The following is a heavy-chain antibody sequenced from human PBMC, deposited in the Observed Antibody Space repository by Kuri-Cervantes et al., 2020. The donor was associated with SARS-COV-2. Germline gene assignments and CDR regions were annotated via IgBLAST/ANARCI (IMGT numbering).Heavy chain of an antibody. CDR3: AREKGLGYWSSTSCSPALYYYYGMDV. V-gene: IGHV3-21*01. J-gene: IGHJ6*02. CDR1: GGTFSSYS. D-gene: IGHD2-2*01. CDR2: ISRSRSSYI. Sequence: GGSLRLSCTVSGGTFSSYSMNWARQAPGQGLERVASISRSRSSYIHYADSVKGRFPISRDNAKNSLYLQMNSLRAEDTAVYYCAREKGLGYWSSTSCSPALYYYYGMDVWGQGTTVTVSS.